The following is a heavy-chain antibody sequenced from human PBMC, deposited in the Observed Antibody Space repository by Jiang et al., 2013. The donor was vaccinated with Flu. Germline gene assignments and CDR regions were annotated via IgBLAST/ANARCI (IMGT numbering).Heavy chain of an antibody. CDR1: GGTFSTDV. D-gene: IGHD2-15*01. Sequence: AEVKKPGSSVRVSCKASGGTFSTDVLNWVRQAPGQGLEWMGRIIPILGQVNYAQKFQARVTITADESTGTAYMELSSLRSEDKAVYFCARYCSGGSCYSNDAFDLWGQGTMVTVSS. CDR3: ARYCSGGSCYSNDAFDL. J-gene: IGHJ3*01. CDR2: IIPILGQV. V-gene: IGHV1-69*11.